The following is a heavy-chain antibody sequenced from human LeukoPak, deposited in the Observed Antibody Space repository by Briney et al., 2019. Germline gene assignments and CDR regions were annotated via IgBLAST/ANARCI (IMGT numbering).Heavy chain of an antibody. V-gene: IGHV3-20*04. D-gene: IGHD6-13*01. J-gene: IGHJ6*02. CDR3: ARDLAAGTAA. CDR2: INWSGGST. CDR1: GFTFSDYG. Sequence: GGSLRLSCAACGFTFSDYGMSWVRQAPGKGLEWVSGINWSGGSTAYADSVKGRFSISRDNARNSLYLQMNSLRAEDTALYYCARDLAAGTAAWGQGTTVTVSS.